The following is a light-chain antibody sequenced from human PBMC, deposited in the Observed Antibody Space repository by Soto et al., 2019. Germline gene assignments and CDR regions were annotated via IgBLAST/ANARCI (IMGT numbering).Light chain of an antibody. Sequence: QSVLTQPTSVSGAPGQRVTISCTGSSSNIGSTYDVQWYQQLPGTAPKLLIYGNSNRPSGVPDRFSGSKSGTSASLAITGLQADDEADYYCQSYDGGLSAHYVLGTGTKLTVL. V-gene: IGLV1-40*01. J-gene: IGLJ1*01. CDR1: SSNIGSTYD. CDR3: QSYDGGLSAHYV. CDR2: GNS.